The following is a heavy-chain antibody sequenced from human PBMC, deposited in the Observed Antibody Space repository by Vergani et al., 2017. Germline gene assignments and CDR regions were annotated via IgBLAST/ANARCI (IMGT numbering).Heavy chain of an antibody. CDR3: AGDTHSWQRADR. Sequence: QVQLQESGPGLVKPSETLSLTCTVSGGSITSSSYYWGWIRQPPGKGLEWIGNIYHSGGAYYNPSLKSRVSISVDTSKSQFSLRLTSVTAADSAIYYCAGDTHSWQRADRWGQGLLVSVSS. J-gene: IGHJ5*02. D-gene: IGHD6-13*01. V-gene: IGHV4-39*07. CDR2: IYHSGGA. CDR1: GGSITSSSYY.